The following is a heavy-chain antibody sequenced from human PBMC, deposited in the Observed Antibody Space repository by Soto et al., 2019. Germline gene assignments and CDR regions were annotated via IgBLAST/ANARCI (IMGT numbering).Heavy chain of an antibody. V-gene: IGHV1-8*01. Sequence: QVQLVQSGAEVKKPGASVKVSCKASGYTFTSYDINWVRQATGQGLEWMGWMNPNSGNTGYAQKFKGRVTMTRNTSISTAYMGLSSLRSEATAVYYCARGNNWNYFPPYYYYYMDVWGKGTTVTVSS. CDR3: ARGNNWNYFPPYYYYYMDV. CDR2: MNPNSGNT. CDR1: GYTFTSYD. D-gene: IGHD1-7*01. J-gene: IGHJ6*03.